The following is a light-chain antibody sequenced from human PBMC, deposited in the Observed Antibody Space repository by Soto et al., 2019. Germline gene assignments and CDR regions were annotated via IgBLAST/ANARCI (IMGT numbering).Light chain of an antibody. CDR3: SSYTSSSVWV. V-gene: IGLV2-14*01. Sequence: QSALTQPASVSGSPGQSITISCTGTSGDVGGYNYVSWYQQHPGKAPKLMIYDVSNRPSGVSNRFSGSKSGNTASLTISGLQAEDEADYYCSSYTSSSVWVFGGGTKVTVL. CDR1: SGDVGGYNY. CDR2: DVS. J-gene: IGLJ3*02.